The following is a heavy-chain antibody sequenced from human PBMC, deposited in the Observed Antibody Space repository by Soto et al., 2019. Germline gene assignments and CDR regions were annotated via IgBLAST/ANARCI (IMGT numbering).Heavy chain of an antibody. J-gene: IGHJ5*02. CDR3: ARQPYYYGSGSSNRFDP. CDR1: GGSISSSSYY. CDR2: IYYSGST. Sequence: PSETLSLTCTVSGGSISSSSYYWGWIRQPPGKGLEWIGSIYYSGSTYYNPSLKSRVTISVDTSKNQFSLKLSSVTAADTAVYYCARQPYYYGSGSSNRFDPWGQGTLVTVSS. D-gene: IGHD3-10*01. V-gene: IGHV4-39*01.